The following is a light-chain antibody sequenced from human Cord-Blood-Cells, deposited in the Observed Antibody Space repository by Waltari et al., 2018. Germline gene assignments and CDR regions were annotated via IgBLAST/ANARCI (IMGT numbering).Light chain of an antibody. V-gene: IGLV3-1*01. CDR1: KLGDKY. CDR3: QAWDSSTHVV. Sequence: SSELTQPPSVSVSPGQTASIPCSGDKLGDKYACWYQQKPGQSPVLVIYQDSKRPSGIPERFSGSNSGNTATLTISGTQAMDEADYYCQAWDSSTHVVFGGGTKLTVL. CDR2: QDS. J-gene: IGLJ2*01.